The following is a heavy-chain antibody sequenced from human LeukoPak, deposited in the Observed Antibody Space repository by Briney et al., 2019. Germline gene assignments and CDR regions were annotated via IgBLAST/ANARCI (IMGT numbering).Heavy chain of an antibody. D-gene: IGHD1-26*01. CDR2: ISTSNSTI. CDR1: GFTFSTYS. J-gene: IGHJ4*02. Sequence: PGGSLRLSCAASGFTFSTYSMNWVRQAPGKGLEWLSYISTSNSTIYYAESVKGRFTISRDNAKNSLYLQMNSLRVEDTAIYYCAKARGGGSHDDFDYWGQGTLVTVSS. V-gene: IGHV3-48*01. CDR3: AKARGGGSHDDFDY.